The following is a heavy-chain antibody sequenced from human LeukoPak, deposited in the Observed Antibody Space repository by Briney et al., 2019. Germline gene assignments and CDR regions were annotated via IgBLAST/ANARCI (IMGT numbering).Heavy chain of an antibody. V-gene: IGHV1-18*01. Sequence: ASVKVSCKASGYTFTSYGISWVRQAPGQGLEWMGWISAYNGNTNYAQKLQGRVTMTTDTSTSTAYMELRSLRSDDTAVYYCARDAIRGYSYGYHSGAANWFDPWGQGTLVTVSS. CDR3: ARDAIRGYSYGYHSGAANWFDP. J-gene: IGHJ5*02. D-gene: IGHD5-18*01. CDR2: ISAYNGNT. CDR1: GYTFTSYG.